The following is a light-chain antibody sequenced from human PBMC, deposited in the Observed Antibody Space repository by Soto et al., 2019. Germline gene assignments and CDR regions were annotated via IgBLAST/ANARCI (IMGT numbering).Light chain of an antibody. V-gene: IGKV3-15*01. CDR2: GAS. CDR1: QNLRSS. Sequence: VMTQSPATLSASPGERATLSCRASQNLRSSLAWYQQKPGQAPRLLIYGASNRATGIPARFSGIVSGTEFTLTISSLQSEDFAVYYGQQYNNWPPLTFGQGTRLENK. J-gene: IGKJ5*01. CDR3: QQYNNWPPLT.